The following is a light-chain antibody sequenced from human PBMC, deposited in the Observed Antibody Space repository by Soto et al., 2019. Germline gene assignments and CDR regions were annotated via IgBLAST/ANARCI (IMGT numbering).Light chain of an antibody. Sequence: QSALTQPASMSGSPGQSITISCTGTSTDVGGHDYVSWYQQHPGKAPKLMIFDVSRRPSGVSSRFSASKSGNTASLTISGLQAEDEDDYYCSSFTSGCTVVFGGGTKLTVL. J-gene: IGLJ2*01. CDR1: STDVGGHDY. CDR2: DVS. V-gene: IGLV2-14*01. CDR3: SSFTSGCTVV.